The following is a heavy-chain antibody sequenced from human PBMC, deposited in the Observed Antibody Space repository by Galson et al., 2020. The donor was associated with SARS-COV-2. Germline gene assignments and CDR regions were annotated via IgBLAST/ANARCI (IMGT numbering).Heavy chain of an antibody. CDR2: ISGSGGST. J-gene: IGHJ6*02. V-gene: IGHV3-23*01. Sequence: GWSLRLSCAVSGFTFSSYAMNWVRQAPGKGLEWVSAISGSGGSTYYADSVKGRFTISRDNSKNTLYLQMNSLRAEDTAVYYCAIKEGYYYYGMDVWGQGTTVTVSS. CDR1: GFTFSSYA. CDR3: AIKEGYYYYGMDV.